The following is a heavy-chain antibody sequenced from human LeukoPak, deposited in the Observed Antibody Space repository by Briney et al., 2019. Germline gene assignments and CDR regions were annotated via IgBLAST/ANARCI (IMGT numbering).Heavy chain of an antibody. Sequence: GASVKVSCKASGYTFINHGVTWVRQATGQGLEWMGWMNPNSGNTGYAQKFQGRVTMTRNTSISTAYMELCSLRSEDTAVYYCARGLRGIDCSSTSCFNYYYYYGMDVWGQGTTVTVSS. V-gene: IGHV1-8*01. CDR2: MNPNSGNT. J-gene: IGHJ6*02. CDR3: ARGLRGIDCSSTSCFNYYYYYGMDV. CDR1: GYTFINHG. D-gene: IGHD2-2*01.